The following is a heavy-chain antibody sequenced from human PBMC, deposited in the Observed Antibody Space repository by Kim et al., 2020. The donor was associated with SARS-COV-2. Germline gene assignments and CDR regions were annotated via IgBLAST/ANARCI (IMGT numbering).Heavy chain of an antibody. CDR3: ARVSGYDLGSDY. V-gene: IGHV3-21*01. Sequence: GGSLRLSCAASGFTFSSYSMNWVRQAPGKGLEWVSSISSSSSYIYYADSVKGRFTISRDNAKNSLYLQMNSLRAEDTAVYYCARVSGYDLGSDYWGQGTLVTVSS. CDR1: GFTFSSYS. CDR2: ISSSSSYI. J-gene: IGHJ4*02. D-gene: IGHD5-12*01.